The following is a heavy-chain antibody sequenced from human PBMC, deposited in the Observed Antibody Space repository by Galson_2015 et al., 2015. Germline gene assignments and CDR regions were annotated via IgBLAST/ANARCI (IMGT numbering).Heavy chain of an antibody. V-gene: IGHV5-51*01. CDR1: GYSFTSYW. Sequence: QSGAEVKKPGESLTISCTGSGYSFTSYWIGWVRQMPGKGLEWMGIIYPGDSDTRYSPSFQGQVTISADKSISTAYLQWSSLKASDTAMYYCARIAARLEGYYYYGMDVWGQGTTVTVSS. D-gene: IGHD6-6*01. CDR2: IYPGDSDT. J-gene: IGHJ6*02. CDR3: ARIAARLEGYYYYGMDV.